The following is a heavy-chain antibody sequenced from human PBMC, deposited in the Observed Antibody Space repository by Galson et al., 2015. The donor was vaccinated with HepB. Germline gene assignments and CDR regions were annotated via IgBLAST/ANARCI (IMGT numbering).Heavy chain of an antibody. J-gene: IGHJ5*02. CDR3: ASSVRYFDWFDP. V-gene: IGHV1-46*01. CDR2: INPSGGST. Sequence: SVKVSCKASGYTFTSYYMHWVRQAPGQGLEWMGIINPSGGSTSYAQKFQGRVTMTRDTSTSTVYMELSSLRFEDTAVYYCASSVRYFDWFDPWGQGTLATVSS. D-gene: IGHD3-9*01. CDR1: GYTFTSYY.